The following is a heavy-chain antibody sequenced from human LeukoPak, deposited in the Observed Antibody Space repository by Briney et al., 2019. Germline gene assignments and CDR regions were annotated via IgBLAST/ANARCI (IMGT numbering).Heavy chain of an antibody. CDR3: ASTSSGSGWYRDFYFQH. CDR1: GGSFSSYY. CDR2: IYYSGST. V-gene: IGHV4-59*01. Sequence: PSETLSLTCAVYGGSFSSYYWSWIRQPPGKGLEWIGYIYYSGSTNYNPSLKSRVTISVDTSKNQFSLKLSSVTAADTAVYYCASTSSGSGWYRDFYFQHWGQGTLVTVSS. D-gene: IGHD6-19*01. J-gene: IGHJ1*01.